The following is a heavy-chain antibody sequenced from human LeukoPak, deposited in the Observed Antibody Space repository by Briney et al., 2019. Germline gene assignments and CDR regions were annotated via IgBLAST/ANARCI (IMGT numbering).Heavy chain of an antibody. CDR2: IYYSGST. CDR3: ARPYSGSYYPFDY. D-gene: IGHD1-26*01. V-gene: IGHV4-59*08. J-gene: IGHJ4*02. Sequence: SETLSLTCTVSGGSISSYYWSWIRQPPGKGLEWIGYIYYSGSTNYNPSLKSRVTISVDTSKNQFSLKLSSVTAADTAVYYCARPYSGSYYPFDYWGQGTLVTVSS. CDR1: GGSISSYY.